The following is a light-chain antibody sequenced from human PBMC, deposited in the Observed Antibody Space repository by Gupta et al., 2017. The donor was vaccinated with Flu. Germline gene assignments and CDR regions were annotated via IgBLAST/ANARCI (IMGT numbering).Light chain of an antibody. V-gene: IGLV2-18*02. CDR2: EVS. CDR3: SSYTSSYTFV. CDR1: SSDVGTYNR. Sequence: QSALAQPPSVSGSPGQSVTSSCTGPSSDVGTYNRVSWYQQSPGTAPKLMIYEVSNRPSGVPDRFSGSKSGNTASLTISGLQGEDEADYYCSSYTSSYTFVFGTGTKVTVL. J-gene: IGLJ1*01.